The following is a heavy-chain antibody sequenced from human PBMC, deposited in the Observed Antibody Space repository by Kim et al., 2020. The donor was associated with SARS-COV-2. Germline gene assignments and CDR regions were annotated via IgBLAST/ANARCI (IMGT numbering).Heavy chain of an antibody. D-gene: IGHD6-19*01. J-gene: IGHJ4*02. CDR3: ARHSSGWYLFDY. Sequence: NYSPSFRGHVTISADKSISTAYLQWSSLKASDTAMYYCARHSSGWYLFDYWGQGTLVTVSS. V-gene: IGHV5-10-1*01.